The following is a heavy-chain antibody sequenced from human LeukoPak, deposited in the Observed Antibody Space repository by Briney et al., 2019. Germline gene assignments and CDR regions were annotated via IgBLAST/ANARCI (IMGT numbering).Heavy chain of an antibody. D-gene: IGHD3-3*01. J-gene: IGHJ6*03. CDR3: AKNMGFLEWLLSDYYYYYMDV. Sequence: GGSLRLSCAASGFTFSNYGMHWVRQAPGKGLEWVAFIRYDGSNKYYADSVKGRFTISRDNSKNTLYLQMNSLRAEDTAVYYCAKNMGFLEWLLSDYYYYYMDVWGKGTTVTVSS. CDR1: GFTFSNYG. V-gene: IGHV3-30*02. CDR2: IRYDGSNK.